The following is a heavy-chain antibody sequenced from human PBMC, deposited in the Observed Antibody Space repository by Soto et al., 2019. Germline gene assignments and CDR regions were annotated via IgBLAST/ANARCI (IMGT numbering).Heavy chain of an antibody. Sequence: SETLSLTCTVSGGSVSSGSYYWSWIRQPPEKGLEWIGYIYYSGSTNYNPSLKSRVTISVDTSKNQFSLKLSSVTAADTAVYYCASAYYDFWSGYLGWFDPWGQGTLVTVSS. CDR3: ASAYYDFWSGYLGWFDP. CDR1: GGSVSSGSYY. J-gene: IGHJ5*02. V-gene: IGHV4-61*01. CDR2: IYYSGST. D-gene: IGHD3-3*01.